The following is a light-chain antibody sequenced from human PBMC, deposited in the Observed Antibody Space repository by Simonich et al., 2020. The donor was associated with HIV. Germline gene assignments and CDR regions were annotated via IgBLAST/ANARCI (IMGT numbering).Light chain of an antibody. CDR2: WAA. CDR1: QSVLYSSNNRNY. CDR3: QQYYNTPQT. Sequence: DIVMTQSPDSLAVSLGERATINCKSSQSVLYSSNNRNYLAWYQQKPGQPPKLLIDWAAPRESGVPDRFSGSGSGTDFTLTISSLQAEDVAVYYCQQYYNTPQTFGQGTKVEIK. J-gene: IGKJ1*01. V-gene: IGKV4-1*01.